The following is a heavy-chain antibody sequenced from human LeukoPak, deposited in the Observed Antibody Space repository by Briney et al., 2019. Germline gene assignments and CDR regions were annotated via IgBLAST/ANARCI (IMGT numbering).Heavy chain of an antibody. CDR3: ARKDGYNSVAAGGYSDY. Sequence: GGSLRLSCAASGFTFSSYSMNWVRQAPGKELEWVSCIVSSSSYIYYADSVKGRFTISRDNAKNSLYLQMNSLRAEDTAVYYCARKDGYNSVAAGGYSDYWGQGTLVTVSS. CDR1: GFTFSSYS. V-gene: IGHV3-21*01. J-gene: IGHJ4*02. CDR2: IVSSSSYI. D-gene: IGHD5-24*01.